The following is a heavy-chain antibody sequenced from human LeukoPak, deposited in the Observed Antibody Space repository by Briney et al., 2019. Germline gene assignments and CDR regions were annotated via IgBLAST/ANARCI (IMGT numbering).Heavy chain of an antibody. CDR1: GFTFSSYA. CDR2: ISHSGDST. V-gene: IGHV3-23*01. CDR3: AKDGCSTSCYRGEDYYYYYMDV. D-gene: IGHD2-2*02. Sequence: GGSLRLSCAASGFTFSSYAMTWVRQAPGKGLEWVSVISHSGDSTYYTGSVKGRFTISRDNSKNTLYLQMNSLRAEDTAVYYCAKDGCSTSCYRGEDYYYYYMDVWGKGTTVTVSS. J-gene: IGHJ6*03.